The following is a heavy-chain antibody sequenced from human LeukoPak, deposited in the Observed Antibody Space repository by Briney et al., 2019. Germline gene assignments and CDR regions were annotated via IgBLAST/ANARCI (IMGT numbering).Heavy chain of an antibody. D-gene: IGHD2-2*01. J-gene: IGHJ4*02. V-gene: IGHV4-30-4*01. CDR2: IYYSGST. CDR3: ARRRPYCSSTSCYYYFDY. Sequence: PSQTLSLTCTVSGGPISSGDYYWSWIRQPPGKGLEWIGYIYYSGSTYYNPSLKSRVTISVDTSKNQFSLKLSSVTAADTAVYYCARRRPYCSSTSCYYYFDYWGQGTLVTVSS. CDR1: GGPISSGDYY.